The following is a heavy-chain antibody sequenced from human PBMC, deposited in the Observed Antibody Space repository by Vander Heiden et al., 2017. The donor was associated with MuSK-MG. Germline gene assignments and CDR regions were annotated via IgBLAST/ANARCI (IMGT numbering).Heavy chain of an antibody. CDR3: AAIRIWLAY. CDR1: GGSFSGYY. J-gene: IGHJ4*02. Sequence: QVQLQQWGAGLLKPSETLSLTCAAYGGSFSGYYWSWIRQPPGKGLEWIGEINNRGSTNDNPSLKSRVTISGETSKNQLSMKMRSVTAADTSVDDCAAIRIWLAYWGQGTMVTVYS. V-gene: IGHV4-34*01. CDR2: INNRGST. D-gene: IGHD2-15*01.